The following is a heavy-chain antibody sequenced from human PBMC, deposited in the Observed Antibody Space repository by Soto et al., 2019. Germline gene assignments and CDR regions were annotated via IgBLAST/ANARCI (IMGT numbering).Heavy chain of an antibody. CDR3: VIRVAGNYDD. D-gene: IGHD1-7*01. CDR1: GFTFSSYD. Sequence: EVQLAESGGGMVQPGGSLRLSCVASGFTFSSYDMHWVRQAPGKGLEYVSSISSNGGTTYYGNSVKGRFTISRDNSKNTLYLQMGSLRAEDMAVYYCVIRVAGNYDDWGQGTLVTVSS. CDR2: ISSNGGTT. J-gene: IGHJ4*02. V-gene: IGHV3-64*01.